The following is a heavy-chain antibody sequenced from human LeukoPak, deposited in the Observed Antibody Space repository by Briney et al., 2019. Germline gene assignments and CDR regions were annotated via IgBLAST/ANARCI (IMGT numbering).Heavy chain of an antibody. CDR2: IYVGGGPT. J-gene: IGHJ4*02. D-gene: IGHD2-15*01. CDR1: GLTVSNNY. CDR3: ASYGGRAAYFEY. Sequence: PGGSLRLSCAASGLTVSNNYMSWVRQAPGKGLEWVSVIYVGGGPTYYADSVRGRFTISRDNSKNTVYLQMNSLRPEDTAVYYCASYGGRAAYFEYWGRGTLVTVSS. V-gene: IGHV3-66*02.